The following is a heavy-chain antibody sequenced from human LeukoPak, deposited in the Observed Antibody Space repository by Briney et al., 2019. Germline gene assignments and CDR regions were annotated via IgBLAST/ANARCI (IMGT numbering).Heavy chain of an antibody. CDR3: AKGRQWLASHYFDY. J-gene: IGHJ4*02. V-gene: IGHV3-23*01. CDR1: GFTFSTYA. D-gene: IGHD6-19*01. CDR2: ISGSGSTT. Sequence: GGSLRLSCAASGFTFSTYAMSWVRQAPGKGLEGVAGISGSGSTTYYADSVKGRFSISRDNSKNTLYLEMNSLRAEDTAVYYCAKGRQWLASHYFDYWGQGTLVTVSS.